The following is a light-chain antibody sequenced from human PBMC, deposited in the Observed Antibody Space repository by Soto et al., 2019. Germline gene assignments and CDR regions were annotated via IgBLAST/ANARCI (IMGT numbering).Light chain of an antibody. V-gene: IGLV2-8*01. Sequence: QSALTQPPSASGSPGQSVTISCTGTSSDVGGYKYVSWYQQHPGKAPKLMIYEVSKRPSGVPDRFSGSKSGNTASLTVSGLQAEDEADYYCSSYGGSNNLEFGGGTKLTVL. CDR1: SSDVGGYKY. CDR2: EVS. CDR3: SSYGGSNNLE. J-gene: IGLJ2*01.